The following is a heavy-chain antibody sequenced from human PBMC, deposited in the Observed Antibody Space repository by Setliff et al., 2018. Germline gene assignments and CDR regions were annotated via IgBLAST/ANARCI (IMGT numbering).Heavy chain of an antibody. D-gene: IGHD3-16*02. J-gene: IGHJ3*01. CDR3: ATETVTFGGIIVRGYFDV. CDR2: ILLIFGTP. CDR1: GGSLNGYS. Sequence: SVKVSCKASGGSLNGYSVSWVRQAPGQGLEFLGRILLIFGTPNYAQKFQDRVTIGADKSTSTAYIEMSSLNFEDTAVYYCATETVTFGGIIVRGYFDVWGQGTMVTVSS. V-gene: IGHV1-69*06.